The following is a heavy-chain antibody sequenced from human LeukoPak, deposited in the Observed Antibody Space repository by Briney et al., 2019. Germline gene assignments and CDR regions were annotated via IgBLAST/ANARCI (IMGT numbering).Heavy chain of an antibody. Sequence: GGSLRLSCAASGFTFSSYSMNWVRQAPGKGLEWVSYIRSSSSTIYYADSVKGRFTISRDNAKNSLYLQMNSLRAEDTAVYYCARWVLGGDCSSTSCYRSLDYWGQGTLVTVSS. J-gene: IGHJ4*02. CDR3: ARWVLGGDCSSTSCYRSLDY. D-gene: IGHD2-2*02. CDR2: IRSSSSTI. V-gene: IGHV3-48*04. CDR1: GFTFSSYS.